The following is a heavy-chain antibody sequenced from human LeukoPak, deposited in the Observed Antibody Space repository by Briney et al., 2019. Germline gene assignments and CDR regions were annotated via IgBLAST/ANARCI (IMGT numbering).Heavy chain of an antibody. CDR2: IYYSGST. J-gene: IGHJ4*02. Sequence: SETLSLTCTVSGGSISSSSYYWGWIRQPPGKGLEWIGSIYYSGSTYYNPSLKSRVTISVDTSKNQFSLKLSSVTAADTAVYYCASMVRGVPYLLRNWGQGTLVTVSS. CDR1: GGSISSSSYY. V-gene: IGHV4-39*07. D-gene: IGHD3-10*01. CDR3: ASMVRGVPYLLRN.